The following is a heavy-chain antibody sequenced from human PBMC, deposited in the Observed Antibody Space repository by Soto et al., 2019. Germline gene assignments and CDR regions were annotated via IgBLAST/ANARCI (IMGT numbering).Heavy chain of an antibody. V-gene: IGHV4-59*01. CDR1: GASISRYY. CDR3: ARGANLGYSSSWSNFDY. Sequence: PSETLSLTCTVSGASISRYYWSWIRQSPGKGLEWIGYLYNTGSTIYNPSLKSRVTISVDTSKNQFSLKMNSVTAADTAVYYCARGANLGYSSSWSNFDYWGQGTLVTVSS. J-gene: IGHJ4*02. CDR2: LYNTGST. D-gene: IGHD6-13*01.